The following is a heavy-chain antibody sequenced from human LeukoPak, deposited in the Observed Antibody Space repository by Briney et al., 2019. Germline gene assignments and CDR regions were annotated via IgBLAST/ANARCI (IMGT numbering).Heavy chain of an antibody. CDR3: ASLPGYSSSPGDY. CDR2: MNPNSGNT. J-gene: IGHJ4*02. CDR1: GYTFTSYD. Sequence: ASVKVSCKASGYTFTSYDINWVRQATGQGLEWMGWMNPNSGNTGYAQKFQGRVTMTRDTSISTAYMELSRLRSDDTAVYYCASLPGYSSSPGDYWGQGTLVTVSS. D-gene: IGHD6-13*01. V-gene: IGHV1-8*01.